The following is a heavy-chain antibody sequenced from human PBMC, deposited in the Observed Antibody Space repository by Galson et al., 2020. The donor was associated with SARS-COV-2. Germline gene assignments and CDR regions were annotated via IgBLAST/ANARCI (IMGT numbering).Heavy chain of an antibody. CDR3: TAFSRTLGYWFYP. D-gene: IGHD3-3*02. CDR1: GFIFSVSA. CDR2: IRSQPNNYAT. V-gene: IGHV3-73*01. J-gene: IGHJ5*02. Sequence: GGSLRLSCAASGFIFSVSAVHWVRQAPGKGLEWLGRIRSQPNNYATEYTASVKGRFTFSRDDSKNTAYLQMNSLKNEDTAVYYCTAFSRTLGYWFYPWGQGSLVIVSS.